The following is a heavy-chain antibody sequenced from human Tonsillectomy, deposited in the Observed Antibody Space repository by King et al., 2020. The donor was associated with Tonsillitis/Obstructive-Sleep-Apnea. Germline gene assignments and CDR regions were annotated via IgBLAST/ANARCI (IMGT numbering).Heavy chain of an antibody. CDR1: GFTFSSYA. D-gene: IGHD2-2*01. Sequence: VQLVESGGGLVQPGGSLRLSCAASGFTFSSYAMSWVRQAPGKGLEWVSAISGSGGSTYYADSVKGRFTISRDNSKNTLYLQMNSLRAEDTAVYYCAKGGGVGLVPAARNSWIDYWGQGTLVTVSS. CDR3: AKGGGVGLVPAARNSWIDY. V-gene: IGHV3-23*04. CDR2: ISGSGGST. J-gene: IGHJ4*02.